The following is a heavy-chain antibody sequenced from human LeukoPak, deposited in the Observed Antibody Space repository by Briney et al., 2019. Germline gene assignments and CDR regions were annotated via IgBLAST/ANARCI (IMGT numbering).Heavy chain of an antibody. V-gene: IGHV3-74*01. CDR2: IDPAGSTT. CDR3: ARATSLDY. J-gene: IGHJ4*02. CDR1: GFTFSNSW. Sequence: GGSLRLSCAASGFTFSNSWMHWVRQVPGRGLVWVSRIDPAGSTTTYADSVKGRFTISRDNAKNTLHLQMNSLRAEDTAVYYCARATSLDYWGQGTLVTVSS.